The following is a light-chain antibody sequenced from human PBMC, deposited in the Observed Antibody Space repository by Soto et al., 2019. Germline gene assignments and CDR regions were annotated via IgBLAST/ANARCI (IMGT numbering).Light chain of an antibody. CDR1: QSVSSN. CDR2: GEY. J-gene: IGKJ5*01. CDR3: KRYGSSQFS. V-gene: IGKV3-15*01. Sequence: EMVMTQSPDTMSVSPGERPTLSRRASQSVSSNLAWYQQKPGQAPRLIIYGEYTRATGIPARFSGSGSGTEFTLTIRRMEPEDFVVHYCKRYGSSQFSFGQGTRVEIK.